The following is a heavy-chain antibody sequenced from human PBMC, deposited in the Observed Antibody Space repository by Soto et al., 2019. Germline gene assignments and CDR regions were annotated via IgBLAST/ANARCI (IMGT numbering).Heavy chain of an antibody. CDR3: ARDHSGSYYSGWFDP. Sequence: SVKVSCKASGGTFSSYAISWVRQAPRQGLEWMGGIIPIFGTANYAQKFQGRVTITADESTSTAYMELSSLRSEDTAVYYCARDHSGSYYSGWFDPWGQGTLVTVSS. CDR1: GGTFSSYA. D-gene: IGHD1-26*01. V-gene: IGHV1-69*13. CDR2: IIPIFGTA. J-gene: IGHJ5*02.